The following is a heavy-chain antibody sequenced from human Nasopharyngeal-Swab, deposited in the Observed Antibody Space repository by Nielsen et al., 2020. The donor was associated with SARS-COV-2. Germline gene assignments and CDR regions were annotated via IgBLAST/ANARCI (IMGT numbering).Heavy chain of an antibody. CDR3: ARGSVYETWSGSRTYYHYYGLDV. J-gene: IGHJ6*02. Sequence: WIRQPPGKGLGWIGSLYHSGSTNYNPSLKSRVTISVDTSKNQFSLKLSSVTAADTAVFYCARGSVYETWSGSRTYYHYYGLDVWGQGTTVTVSS. V-gene: IGHV4-39*01. CDR2: LYHSGST. D-gene: IGHD3-3*01.